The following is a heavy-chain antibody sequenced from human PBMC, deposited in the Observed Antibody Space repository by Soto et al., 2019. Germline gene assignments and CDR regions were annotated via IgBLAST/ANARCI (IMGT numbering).Heavy chain of an antibody. CDR2: INAGNSDT. V-gene: IGHV1-3*01. Sequence: GASVKVSCKASGYTFTSYAMHWVRQAPGQRLEWMGWINAGNSDTKYSQKFQGRVTITSDTSASTAYMELSSLRSEDTAVYYCARDFSMVVAAPWYWGKGTLVTVS. CDR3: ARDFSMVVAAPWY. D-gene: IGHD3-22*01. CDR1: GYTFTSYA. J-gene: IGHJ4*02.